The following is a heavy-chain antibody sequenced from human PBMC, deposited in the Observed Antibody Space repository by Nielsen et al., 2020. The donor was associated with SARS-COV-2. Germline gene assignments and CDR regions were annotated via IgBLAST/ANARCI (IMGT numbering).Heavy chain of an antibody. Sequence: SETLSLTCAVYGGSFSGYYWSWIRQPPGKGLEWIGEINHSGSTNYNPSPKSRVTISVDTSKNQFSLKLSSVTAADTAVYYCARGLEYYDSSGPMGYWGQGTLVTVSS. J-gene: IGHJ4*02. CDR3: ARGLEYYDSSGPMGY. V-gene: IGHV4-34*01. CDR1: GGSFSGYY. CDR2: INHSGST. D-gene: IGHD3-22*01.